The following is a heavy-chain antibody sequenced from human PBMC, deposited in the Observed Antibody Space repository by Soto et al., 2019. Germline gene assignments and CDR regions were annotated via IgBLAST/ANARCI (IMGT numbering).Heavy chain of an antibody. J-gene: IGHJ6*04. CDR1: WGNISNYG. CDR2: IYYRGST. D-gene: IGHD2-15*01. CDR3: ARWVVVVVDGYYFYVLDF. V-gene: IGHV4-59*08. Sequence: WTVSWGNISNYGWRWIRQTPGKGLAWIGYIYYRGSTNYNPSRKSRVTISVDTPKNQFSLKLSSVTAADTAVYYCARWVVVVVDGYYFYVLDFWGKGTTVTVSS.